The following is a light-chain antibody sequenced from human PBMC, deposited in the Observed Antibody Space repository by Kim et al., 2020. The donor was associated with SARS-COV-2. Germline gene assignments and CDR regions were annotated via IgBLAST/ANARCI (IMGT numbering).Light chain of an antibody. CDR1: QSVSST. Sequence: GERATLPCRASQSVSSTLAWYQQKPGQAPRLLIYGASTRATGIPARFSGSGSGTEFTLTISSLQSEDFAVYYCQQYNNWPPLTFGGGTKVEIK. V-gene: IGKV3-15*01. J-gene: IGKJ4*01. CDR2: GAS. CDR3: QQYNNWPPLT.